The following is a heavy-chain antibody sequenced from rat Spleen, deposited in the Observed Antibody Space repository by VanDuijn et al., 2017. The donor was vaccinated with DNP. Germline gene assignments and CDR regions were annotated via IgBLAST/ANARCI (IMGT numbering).Heavy chain of an antibody. CDR1: DYSVTSSYR. Sequence: EVQLQESGPGLVKPSQSFSLTCSVTDYSVTSSYRWNWIRKVPGNKLEWMGYINSAGTTNYNPSLKSRISITRDTSKNQFFLQLNSVTTEDTATYHCARHYGYNWYFDFWGPGTLVSVSS. V-gene: IGHV3-3*01. CDR2: INSAGTT. D-gene: IGHD1-9*01. CDR3: ARHYGYNWYFDF. J-gene: IGHJ1*01.